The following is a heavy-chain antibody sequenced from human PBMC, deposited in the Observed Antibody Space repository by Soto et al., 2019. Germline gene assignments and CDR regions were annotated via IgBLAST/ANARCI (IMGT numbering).Heavy chain of an antibody. CDR1: GFTFSSYA. V-gene: IGHV3-23*01. CDR3: AKDFWSGPALFDY. D-gene: IGHD3-3*01. Sequence: PGGSLRLSCAASGFTFSSYAMSWVRQAPGKGLEWVSAISGSGGSTYYADSVKGRFTISRDNSKNTLYLQMNSLSAEDTAVYYCAKDFWSGPALFDYWGQGTLVTVSS. J-gene: IGHJ4*02. CDR2: ISGSGGST.